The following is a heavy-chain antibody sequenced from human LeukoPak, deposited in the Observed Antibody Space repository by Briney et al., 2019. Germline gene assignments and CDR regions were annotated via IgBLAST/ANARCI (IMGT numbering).Heavy chain of an antibody. V-gene: IGHV3-7*03. CDR3: ASVATYNQYYYYGMDV. D-gene: IGHD5-12*01. CDR2: IKPDGSEK. CDR1: GFTFSNYW. J-gene: IGHJ6*02. Sequence: GGSLRLSCAASGFTFSNYWMSWVRQAPGKGLEWVANIKPDGSEKYYVDSVKGRFTVSRDNAKNSLYLQMNSLRAEDTAVYYCASVATYNQYYYYGMDVWGQGTTVTVSS.